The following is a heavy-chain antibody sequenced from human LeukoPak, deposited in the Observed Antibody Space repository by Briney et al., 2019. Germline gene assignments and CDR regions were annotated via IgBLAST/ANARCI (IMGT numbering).Heavy chain of an antibody. J-gene: IGHJ6*02. D-gene: IGHD5-18*01. Sequence: SVKVSCKASGGTFSTYEINWVRQAPGQGLDWVGRIIPVLNIANYAQRFQGRVTITADKSTNTAYMELSGLRSGDTATYYCARRSDTGVVPHHSYYCFDVWGQGTAVTVS. V-gene: IGHV1-69*10. CDR2: IIPVLNIA. CDR3: ARRSDTGVVPHHSYYCFDV. CDR1: GGTFSTYE.